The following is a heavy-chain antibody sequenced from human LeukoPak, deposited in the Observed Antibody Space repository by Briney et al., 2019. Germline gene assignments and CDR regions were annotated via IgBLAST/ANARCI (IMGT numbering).Heavy chain of an antibody. D-gene: IGHD3-10*01. CDR2: INHSGST. J-gene: IGHJ4*02. CDR3: ARGRSIWFGETRFDY. V-gene: IGHV4-34*01. CDR1: GGSFSGYY. Sequence: PSGTLSLTCAVYGGSFSGYYWSWLRQPPGKGLEWIGEINHSGSTNYNPSLKSRVTISVDTSKNQFSLKLSSVTAADTAVYYCARGRSIWFGETRFDYWGQGTLVTVSS.